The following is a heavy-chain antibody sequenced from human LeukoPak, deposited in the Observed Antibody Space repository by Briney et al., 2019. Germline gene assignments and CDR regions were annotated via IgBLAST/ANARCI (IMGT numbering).Heavy chain of an antibody. V-gene: IGHV3-21*01. CDR3: ARDSESGRITLVRGVNVDY. J-gene: IGHJ4*02. CDR1: GFTFSSYS. CDR2: ISSSSSYI. D-gene: IGHD3-10*01. Sequence: PGGSLRLSCAASGFTFSSYSMNWVRQAPGKGLEWVSSISSSSSYIYYADSVKGRFTISRDNAKNSLYLQMNSLRAEDTAVYYCARDSESGRITLVRGVNVDYWGQGTLVTVSS.